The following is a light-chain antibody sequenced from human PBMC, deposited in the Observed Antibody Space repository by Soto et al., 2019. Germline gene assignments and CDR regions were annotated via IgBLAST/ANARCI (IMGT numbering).Light chain of an antibody. CDR3: QQYKSYSRT. J-gene: IGKJ1*01. CDR1: QRISTW. Sequence: DIQMTQSPSTLSAYVGDRVTITCRASQRISTWLAWYQQEPGKAPKLLIYKASSLKSGVPSRFSGSGSGTEFTLTISTLQPDDLATYYCQQYKSYSRTFGQGTKVEIK. CDR2: KAS. V-gene: IGKV1-5*03.